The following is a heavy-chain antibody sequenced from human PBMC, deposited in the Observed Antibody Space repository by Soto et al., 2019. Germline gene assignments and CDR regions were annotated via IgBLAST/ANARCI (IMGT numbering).Heavy chain of an antibody. D-gene: IGHD3-10*01. CDR2: INPSGGST. CDR1: GYTFTSYY. J-gene: IGHJ6*02. Sequence: ASVKVSCKASGYTFTSYYIHWVRQAPGQGLEGMGIINPSGGSTSYAQKFQGRVTMTRDTSTSTVYMELSSLRSEDTAVYYCARWVDGSGSYFPSILNYYYGMDVWGQGSTLT. V-gene: IGHV1-46*01. CDR3: ARWVDGSGSYFPSILNYYYGMDV.